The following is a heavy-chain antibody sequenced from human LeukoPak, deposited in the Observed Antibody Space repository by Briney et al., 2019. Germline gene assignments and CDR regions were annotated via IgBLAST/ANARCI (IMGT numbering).Heavy chain of an antibody. J-gene: IGHJ3*02. Sequence: SQTLSLTCDVSGGFISSGTHYWTWIRQPVGKGLEWLGRIFTSGSTYYNPSLKSRVTISVDTSKNEFSLKLSSVTAADTAVYYCASIGGSFPDGFDIWGQGTMVTVSS. CDR1: GGFISSGTHY. CDR3: ASIGGSFPDGFDI. CDR2: IFTSGST. V-gene: IGHV4-61*02. D-gene: IGHD1-26*01.